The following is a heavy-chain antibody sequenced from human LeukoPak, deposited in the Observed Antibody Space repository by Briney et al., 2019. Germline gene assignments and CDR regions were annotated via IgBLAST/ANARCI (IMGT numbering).Heavy chain of an antibody. CDR3: ARGGRDYGDYRAYRTYNWFDP. CDR1: GGSISSGGYY. D-gene: IGHD4-17*01. J-gene: IGHJ5*02. V-gene: IGHV4-31*03. Sequence: NPSETLSLTCTVSGGSISSGGYYWSWIRQHPGKGLEWIGYIYYSGSTYYNPSLKSRVTISVDTSKNQFSLKLSSVTAADTAVYYCARGGRDYGDYRAYRTYNWFDPWGQGTLVTVSS. CDR2: IYYSGST.